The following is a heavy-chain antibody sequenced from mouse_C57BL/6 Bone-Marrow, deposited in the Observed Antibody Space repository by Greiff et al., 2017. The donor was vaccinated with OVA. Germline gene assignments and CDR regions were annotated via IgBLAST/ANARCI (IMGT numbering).Heavy chain of an antibody. D-gene: IGHD2-5*01. CDR1: EYEFPSHD. V-gene: IGHV5-2*01. CDR2: INSDGGST. J-gene: IGHJ4*01. CDR3: YSNHYYAMDY. Sequence: EVQLVESGGGLVQPGESLKLSCESNEYEFPSHDMSWVRKTPEKRLELVAAINSDGGSTSYPDTMERRFIISRDNTKKTLYLQISSLRSEDTALYPYYSNHYYAMDYWGQGTSVTVSS.